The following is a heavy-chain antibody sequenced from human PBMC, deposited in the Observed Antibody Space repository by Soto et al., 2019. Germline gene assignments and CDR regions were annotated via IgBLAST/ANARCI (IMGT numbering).Heavy chain of an antibody. CDR2: IIPIFGTA. Sequence: GASVKVSCKASGGTFSSYAISWVRQAPGQGLEWMGGIIPIFGTANYAQKFQGRVTITADESTSTAYMELSSLRSEDTAVYYCARGIAAAGTYYYYGMDVWGQGTTVTVSS. CDR3: ARGIAAAGTYYYYGMDV. V-gene: IGHV1-69*13. CDR1: GGTFSSYA. J-gene: IGHJ6*02. D-gene: IGHD6-13*01.